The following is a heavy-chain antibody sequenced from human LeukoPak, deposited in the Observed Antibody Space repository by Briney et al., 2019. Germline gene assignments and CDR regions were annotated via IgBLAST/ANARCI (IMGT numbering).Heavy chain of an antibody. J-gene: IGHJ5*02. CDR1: GFTFSSYS. CDR2: ISSSGSYI. Sequence: GGSLRLXCAASGFTFSSYSMNWVRQAPGKGLEWVSSISSSGSYIYYGDSVKGRFTISRDNAKNSLYLQMNSLRAEDTAVYYCARDGRPWGQGTLVTVSS. V-gene: IGHV3-21*01. CDR3: ARDGRP. D-gene: IGHD3/OR15-3a*01.